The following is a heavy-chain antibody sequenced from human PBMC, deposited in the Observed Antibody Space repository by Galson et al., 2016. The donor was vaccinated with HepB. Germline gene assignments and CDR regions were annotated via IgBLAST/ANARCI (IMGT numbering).Heavy chain of an antibody. J-gene: IGHJ4*02. D-gene: IGHD6-25*01. CDR3: ARIRGSGWRGGFDF. V-gene: IGHV3-23*01. CDR2: ISGDDDKT. CDR1: GFTFSSSS. Sequence: SLRLSCAASGFTFSSSSMSWVRQAPGKGLEWVSAISGDDDKTYYTDTVKDRFTISKDNSKNTLYLQVSTQRAEDTAVYYCARIRGSGWRGGFDFWGQGTLVTVSS.